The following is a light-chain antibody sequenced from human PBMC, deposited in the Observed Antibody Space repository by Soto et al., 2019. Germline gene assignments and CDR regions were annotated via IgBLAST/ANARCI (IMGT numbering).Light chain of an antibody. CDR3: SSYAGSNSPFV. CDR2: EVS. CDR1: SSDIAVYNY. J-gene: IGLJ1*01. Sequence: QSVLTQPPSASGSPGQSVTLSCTGTSSDIAVYNYVSWYQQHPGKAPKLRIYEVSKRPSGVPDRFSDCKCGNTASLTVSWLQADDEADYYCSSYAGSNSPFVFGSGTKVTVL. V-gene: IGLV2-8*01.